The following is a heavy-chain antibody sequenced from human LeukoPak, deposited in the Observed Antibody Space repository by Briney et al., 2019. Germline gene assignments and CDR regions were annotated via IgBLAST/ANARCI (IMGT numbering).Heavy chain of an antibody. V-gene: IGHV3-48*01. D-gene: IGHD6-19*01. CDR3: ARANGWYLRNYFDY. Sequence: GGSLRLSCAASGFTFSSYRMNWVRQAPGKGLEWISYLSSSGSTIYYEDSVQGRFTISRDNAKKSLYLQMDSLRAEDTAVYYCARANGWYLRNYFDYWGQGILVTVSS. CDR1: GFTFSSYR. CDR2: LSSSGSTI. J-gene: IGHJ4*02.